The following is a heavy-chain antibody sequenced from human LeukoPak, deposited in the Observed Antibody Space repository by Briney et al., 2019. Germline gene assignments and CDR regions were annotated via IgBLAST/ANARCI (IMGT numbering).Heavy chain of an antibody. Sequence: PGGSLRLSCAASGFTVSSNYMSWVRQGPGKGLECVSVISNDGDTYYADSAKGRFTISRDTSKNTVSLQMNSLGAEDTAVYYCAGDKTTGGWYEFDYWGQGTLVTVSS. D-gene: IGHD6-19*01. CDR3: AGDKTTGGWYEFDY. J-gene: IGHJ4*02. V-gene: IGHV3-53*01. CDR1: GFTVSSNY. CDR2: ISNDGDT.